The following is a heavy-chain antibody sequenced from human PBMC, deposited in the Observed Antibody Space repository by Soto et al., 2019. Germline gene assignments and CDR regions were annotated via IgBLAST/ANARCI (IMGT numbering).Heavy chain of an antibody. CDR2: IYHSGST. D-gene: IGHD6-19*01. CDR3: ARAGGLGAVAADY. CDR1: GGSISSGGYS. V-gene: IGHV4-30-2*01. Sequence: QLQLQESGSGLVKPSQTLSLTCAVSGGSISSGGYSWSWIRQPPEKGLEWIGYIYHSGSTYYNPSLKSRVTISVDRSKNQFSLKLSSVTAADTAVYYCARAGGLGAVAADYWGQGTLVTVSP. J-gene: IGHJ4*02.